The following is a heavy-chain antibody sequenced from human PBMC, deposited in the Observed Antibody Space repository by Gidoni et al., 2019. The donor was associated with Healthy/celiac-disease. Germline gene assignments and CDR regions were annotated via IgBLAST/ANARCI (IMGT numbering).Heavy chain of an antibody. D-gene: IGHD7-27*01. CDR2: SWYDGSNK. Sequence: QVQLVEFGGGVVQPGRSLRPSCAASGLTFSSYGMHWVRQAPGKGLEWVAVSWYDGSNKYYADSVKGRFTISRDNSKNTLYLQMNSLRAEDTAVYYCARVATGDGNYYYGMDVWGQGTTVTVSS. CDR3: ARVATGDGNYYYGMDV. J-gene: IGHJ6*02. V-gene: IGHV3-33*01. CDR1: GLTFSSYG.